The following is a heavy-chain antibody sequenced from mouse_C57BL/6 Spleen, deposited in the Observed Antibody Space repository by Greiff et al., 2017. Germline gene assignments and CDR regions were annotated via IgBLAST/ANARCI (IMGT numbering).Heavy chain of an antibody. Sequence: VQLKESGAELVRPGASVKLSCTASGFNIKDYYMHWVKQRPEQGLEWIGRIDPEDGDTEYAPKFQGKATMTADTSSNTAYLQLSSLTSEDTAVYYCTTDYGSNSYYAMDYWGQGTSVTVSS. V-gene: IGHV14-1*01. CDR2: IDPEDGDT. J-gene: IGHJ4*01. D-gene: IGHD1-1*01. CDR1: GFNIKDYY. CDR3: TTDYGSNSYYAMDY.